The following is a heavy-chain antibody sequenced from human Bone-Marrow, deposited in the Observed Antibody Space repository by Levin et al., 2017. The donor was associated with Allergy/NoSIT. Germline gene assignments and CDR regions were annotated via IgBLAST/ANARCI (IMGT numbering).Heavy chain of an antibody. CDR3: AKDGHFGRQSYFYNMDV. CDR2: TSYDGTNK. J-gene: IGHJ6*02. Sequence: PGGSLRLSCAASTFIFRSYGMHWVRQAPGKGLEWVAVTSYDGTNKYYADSVKGRFTISRDHSKSTLYLQMHSLRAEDTAVYYCAKDGHFGRQSYFYNMDVWGQGTTVTVSS. D-gene: IGHD3-3*02. V-gene: IGHV3-30*18. CDR1: TFIFRSYG.